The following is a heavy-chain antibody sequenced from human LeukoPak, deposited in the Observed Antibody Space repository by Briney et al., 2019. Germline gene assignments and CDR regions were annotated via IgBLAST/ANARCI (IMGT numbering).Heavy chain of an antibody. Sequence: GGSLRLSCAASGFTFSSYWMHRVRQAPGKGLVWVSRINSDGSSTSYADSVKGRFTISRDNAKNTLYLQMNSLRAEDTAVYYCASWEVPAVMPQDYWGQGTLVTVSS. CDR3: ASWEVPAVMPQDY. CDR1: GFTFSSYW. CDR2: INSDGSST. V-gene: IGHV3-74*01. D-gene: IGHD2-2*01. J-gene: IGHJ4*02.